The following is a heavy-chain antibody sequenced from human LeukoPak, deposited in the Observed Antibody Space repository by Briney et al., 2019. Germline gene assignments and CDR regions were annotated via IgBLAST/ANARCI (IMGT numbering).Heavy chain of an antibody. CDR1: GFTFSSYA. Sequence: PGGSLRLSCAASGFTFSSYAMSWVRQAPGKGLEWVSAISGSGGSTYYADSVKGRFTISRDNSKNTLYLQMNSLRAEDTAVYFCARVEGFGELLSQIDYWGQGTLVTVSS. V-gene: IGHV3-23*01. J-gene: IGHJ4*02. CDR2: ISGSGGST. D-gene: IGHD3-10*01. CDR3: ARVEGFGELLSQIDY.